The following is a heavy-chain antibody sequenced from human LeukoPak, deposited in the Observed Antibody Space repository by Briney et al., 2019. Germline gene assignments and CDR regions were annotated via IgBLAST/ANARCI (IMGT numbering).Heavy chain of an antibody. V-gene: IGHV4-34*01. D-gene: IGHD3-3*01. CDR3: ARGPPYDFWSGYYSRPRPNWFDP. J-gene: IGHJ5*02. CDR2: INHSGST. Sequence: SETLSLTCTVSGGSISSYYWSWIRQPPGKGLEWIGEINHSGSTNYNPSLKSRVTISVDTSKNQFSLKLSSVTAADTAVYYCARGPPYDFWSGYYSRPRPNWFDPWGQGTLVTVSS. CDR1: GGSISSYY.